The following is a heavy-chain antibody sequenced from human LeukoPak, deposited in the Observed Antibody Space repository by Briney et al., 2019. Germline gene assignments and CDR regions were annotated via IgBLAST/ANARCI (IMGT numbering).Heavy chain of an antibody. Sequence: PSETLSLTCTVSGDSISSNNYFWGWICQPPGKGLEWIGEIYRSGSTNYNPSLKSRVTISLDKSKNQFSLNLNSVTAADTAVYYCARDRGSGSFLPYFAYWGQGTLVTVSS. CDR2: IYRSGST. V-gene: IGHV4-39*07. D-gene: IGHD3-10*01. J-gene: IGHJ4*02. CDR3: ARDRGSGSFLPYFAY. CDR1: GDSISSNNYF.